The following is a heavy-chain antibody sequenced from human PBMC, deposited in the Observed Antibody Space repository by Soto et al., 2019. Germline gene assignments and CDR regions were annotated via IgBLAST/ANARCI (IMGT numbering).Heavy chain of an antibody. V-gene: IGHV6-1*01. J-gene: IGHJ4*02. Sequence: SQPLSLASAISGDSVSSNSSACNFIRQSPSRGLEWLGRTYYRSKWYNDYAVSVKSRITINPDTSKNQFSLQLNSVTPEDTAVYYCARDLIAAAGRVDYWGQGTLVTVSS. D-gene: IGHD6-13*01. CDR1: GDSVSSNSSA. CDR2: TYYRSKWYN. CDR3: ARDLIAAAGRVDY.